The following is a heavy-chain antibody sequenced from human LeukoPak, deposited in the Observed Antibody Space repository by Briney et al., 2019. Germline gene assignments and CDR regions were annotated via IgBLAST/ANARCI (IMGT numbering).Heavy chain of an antibody. Sequence: PSETLSLTCTVSGGSISSYYWSWIRQPPGKGLEWIGRIYTSGSTNYNPSLKSRVTMSVDTSKNQFSLKLSSVTAADTAVYYCARDRYCSSTSCYRYDAFDIWGQGTMVTVSS. CDR3: ARDRYCSSTSCYRYDAFDI. CDR2: IYTSGST. CDR1: GGSISSYY. D-gene: IGHD2-2*01. J-gene: IGHJ3*02. V-gene: IGHV4-4*07.